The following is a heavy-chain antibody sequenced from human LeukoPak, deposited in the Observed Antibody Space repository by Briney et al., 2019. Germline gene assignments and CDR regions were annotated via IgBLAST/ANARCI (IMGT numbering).Heavy chain of an antibody. CDR3: ASTFPYCGDGSCAL. CDR2: IHPDGSVK. Sequence: GGSLRLSCLGTGLAFKNYWMTWVRQAPGKGLEWVANIHPDGSVKNYVDAVRGRFTISGDNAKNSLYLQLDNLRADDTAVYNCASTFPYCGDGSCALGGQGTLVIVSS. CDR1: GLAFKNYW. J-gene: IGHJ1*01. D-gene: IGHD2-15*01. V-gene: IGHV3-7*01.